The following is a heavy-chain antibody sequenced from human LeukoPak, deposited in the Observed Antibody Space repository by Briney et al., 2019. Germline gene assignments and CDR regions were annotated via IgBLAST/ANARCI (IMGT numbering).Heavy chain of an antibody. CDR1: GLSFSNYT. CDR3: ARRNYYCDF. V-gene: IGHV3-23*01. J-gene: IGHJ4*02. Sequence: HPGGSLRLSCAASGLSFSNYTVSWVRQARGKGLEWVSSIGGTGSSTFYSDAVKGRFTISRDNSKNTLYLQMNSLRAEDTAIYYCARRNYYCDFWCWGNVVTVSS. CDR2: IGGTGSST. D-gene: IGHD1-7*01.